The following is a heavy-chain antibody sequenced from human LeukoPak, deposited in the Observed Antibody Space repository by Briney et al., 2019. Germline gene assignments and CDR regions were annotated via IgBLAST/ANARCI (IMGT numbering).Heavy chain of an antibody. Sequence: ASVTVSCKASGYTFTSYDINWVRQAPGQGLEWMGWMNPNSGNTGYAQKFQGRVTMTRNTSISTAYMELSSLRSEDTAVYYCARLHSSYFLYGMDVWGQGTTVTVSS. D-gene: IGHD6-6*01. CDR2: MNPNSGNT. CDR1: GYTFTSYD. CDR3: ARLHSSYFLYGMDV. V-gene: IGHV1-8*01. J-gene: IGHJ6*02.